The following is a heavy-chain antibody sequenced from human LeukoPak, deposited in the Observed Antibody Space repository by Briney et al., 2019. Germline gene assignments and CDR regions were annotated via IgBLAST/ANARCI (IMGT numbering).Heavy chain of an antibody. CDR2: IREDGTEK. J-gene: IGHJ4*02. CDR3: AKDKFHVATKSFDY. CDR1: GFTFSGAW. V-gene: IGHV3-7*03. Sequence: GGSLRLSFTASGFTFSGAWMTWVRQAPGKGLEGVANIREDGTEKNYVDSVKGRFTISRDNAKNSLFLQMNSLRAEDTALYYCAKDKFHVATKSFDYWGQGTLVTVSS. D-gene: IGHD5-12*01.